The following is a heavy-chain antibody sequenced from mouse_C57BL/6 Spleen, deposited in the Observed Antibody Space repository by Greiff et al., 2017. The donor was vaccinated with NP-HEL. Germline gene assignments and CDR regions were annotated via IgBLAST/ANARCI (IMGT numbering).Heavy chain of an antibody. CDR3: ARRLFTTAPDY. CDR2: INPGSGGT. D-gene: IGHD1-2*01. V-gene: IGHV1-54*01. J-gene: IGHJ2*01. CDR1: GYAFTNYL. Sequence: QVQLQQSGAELVRPGTSVKVSCKASGYAFTNYLIEWVKQRPGQGLEWIGVINPGSGGTNYNEKFKGKATLTADKSSSTAYMQLSSLTSEDSAVYFCARRLFTTAPDYWGQGTTLTVSS.